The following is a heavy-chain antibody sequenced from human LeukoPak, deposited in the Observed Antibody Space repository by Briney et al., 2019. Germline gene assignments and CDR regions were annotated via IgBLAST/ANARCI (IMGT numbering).Heavy chain of an antibody. CDR3: AKEGGYCSSTSCYFYYFDY. D-gene: IGHD2-2*01. J-gene: IGHJ4*02. Sequence: GGSLRLYCAASGFTFSSYGMHWGRQAPGKGLEWVAVISYDGSNKYYADSVKGRFTISRDNSKNTLYLQMNSLRAEHTAVYYCAKEGGYCSSTSCYFYYFDYWGQGTLVTVSS. CDR2: ISYDGSNK. V-gene: IGHV3-30*18. CDR1: GFTFSSYG.